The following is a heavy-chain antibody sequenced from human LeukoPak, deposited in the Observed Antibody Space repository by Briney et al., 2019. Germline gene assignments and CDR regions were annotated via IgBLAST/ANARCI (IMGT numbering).Heavy chain of an antibody. CDR1: GFTFSSYA. CDR3: AILPGYSSGWYEVNY. Sequence: PGGSLRLSCAASGFTFSSYAMSWVRQAPGKGLEWVSAISGSGGSTYYADSVKGRFIISRDNSRNTLYLQMNSPRAEDTAVYYCAILPGYSSGWYEVNYWGQGTLVAVSS. V-gene: IGHV3-23*01. D-gene: IGHD6-13*01. CDR2: ISGSGGST. J-gene: IGHJ4*02.